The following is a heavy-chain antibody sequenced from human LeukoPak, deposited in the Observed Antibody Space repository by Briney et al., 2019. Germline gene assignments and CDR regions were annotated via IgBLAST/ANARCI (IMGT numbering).Heavy chain of an antibody. CDR2: INYSGRT. CDR1: GGSISSSSAY. CDR3: ARGPSERYYESSGYYYFDY. J-gene: IGHJ4*02. D-gene: IGHD3-22*01. V-gene: IGHV4-39*07. Sequence: PSETLSLTCTVSGGSISSSSAYWGWIRQPPGKGPEWIGEINYSGRTNYNPSLKSRVTISVDTSKNQFSLKVSSVTAADTAVYYCARGPSERYYESSGYYYFDYWGQGSLVTVSS.